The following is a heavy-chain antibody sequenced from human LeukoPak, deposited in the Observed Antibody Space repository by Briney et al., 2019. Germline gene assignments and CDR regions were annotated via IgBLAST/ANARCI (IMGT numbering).Heavy chain of an antibody. V-gene: IGHV5-51*01. CDR3: ARQGVEYCSSTSCSRDAFDI. CDR1: GYSFTSYW. J-gene: IGHJ3*02. CDR2: IYPGDSDT. D-gene: IGHD2-2*01. Sequence: GESPKISCKGSGYSFTSYWIGWVRQMPGKGLEWMGIIYPGDSDTRYSPSFQGQVTISADKSISTAYLQWSSLKASDTAMYYCARQGVEYCSSTSCSRDAFDIWGQGTMVTVSS.